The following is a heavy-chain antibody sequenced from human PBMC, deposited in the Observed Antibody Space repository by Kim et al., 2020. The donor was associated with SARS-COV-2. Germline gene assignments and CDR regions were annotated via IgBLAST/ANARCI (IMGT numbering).Heavy chain of an antibody. J-gene: IGHJ6*02. CDR1: GGSFSGYY. Sequence: SETLSLTCAVYGGSFSGYYWSWIRQPPGKGLEWIGEINHSGSTNYNPSLKSRVTISVDTSKNQFSLKLSSVTAADTAVYYCARRVANYYYYYGMDVWGQGTTVTVSS. CDR3: ARRVANYYYYYGMDV. V-gene: IGHV4-34*01. CDR2: INHSGST. D-gene: IGHD2-15*01.